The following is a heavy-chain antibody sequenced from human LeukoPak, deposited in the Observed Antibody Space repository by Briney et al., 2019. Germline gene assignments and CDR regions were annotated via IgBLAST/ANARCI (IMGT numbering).Heavy chain of an antibody. D-gene: IGHD4-11*01. Sequence: SENLSLTWTVSGGSISSYYWSWIRQPAGKGLEWIGRIYTSGSTNYNPSLKSRVTMSVDTSKNQFSLKLSSVTAADTAVYYCARFMTTVTTRGNWFDPWGQGTLVTVSS. CDR1: GGSISSYY. CDR2: IYTSGST. J-gene: IGHJ5*02. V-gene: IGHV4-4*07. CDR3: ARFMTTVTTRGNWFDP.